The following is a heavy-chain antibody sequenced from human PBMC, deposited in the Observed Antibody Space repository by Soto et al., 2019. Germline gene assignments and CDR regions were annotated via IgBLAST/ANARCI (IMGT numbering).Heavy chain of an antibody. CDR1: GGSFSGYY. J-gene: IGHJ5*02. Sequence: QVQLQQWGAGLLKPSETLSLTCAVYGGSFSGYYWSWIRQPPGKGLEWIGEINHSGSTNYNPSLKSRVTISVDTSKIQFSLKLSSVTAADTAVYYCARGQTSDWFDPWGQGTLVTVSS. V-gene: IGHV4-34*01. CDR2: INHSGST. CDR3: ARGQTSDWFDP.